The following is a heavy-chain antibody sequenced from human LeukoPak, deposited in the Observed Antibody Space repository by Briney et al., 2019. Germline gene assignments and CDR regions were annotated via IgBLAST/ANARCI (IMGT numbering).Heavy chain of an antibody. CDR3: AGVSGSVVVVAATWFDP. Sequence: PSETLSLTCAVYGGSFSGYYWSWIRQPPGKGLEWIGEINHSGSTNYNPSLKSRVTISVDTSKNQFSLKLSSVTAADTAVYYCAGVSGSVVVVAATWFDPWGQGTLVTVSS. D-gene: IGHD2-15*01. CDR1: GGSFSGYY. CDR2: INHSGST. V-gene: IGHV4-34*01. J-gene: IGHJ5*02.